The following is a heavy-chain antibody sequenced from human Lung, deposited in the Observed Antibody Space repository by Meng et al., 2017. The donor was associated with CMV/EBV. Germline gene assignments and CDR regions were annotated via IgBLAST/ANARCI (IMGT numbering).Heavy chain of an antibody. D-gene: IGHD3-3*01. V-gene: IGHV4-39*07. CDR3: ARQYIKGSGCLWYIDL. CDR1: GGSISSPPHY. J-gene: IGHJ2*01. CDR2: FYYSGTT. Sequence: GSXRLXCTVSGGSISSPPHYWGWVRQPPGNAMQWIGSFYYSGTTYYNPSLESRVTISVDTSKNQFSLKLTSVTAADTAVYYCARQYIKGSGCLWYIDLWXRVTXVTVAS.